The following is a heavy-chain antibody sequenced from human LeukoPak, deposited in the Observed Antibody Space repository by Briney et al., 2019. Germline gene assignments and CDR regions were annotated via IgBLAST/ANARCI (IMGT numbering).Heavy chain of an antibody. CDR3: AKTSRAYSNYDSPFDY. CDR1: GFTFNSYA. Sequence: PGGSLRLSCAASGFTFNSYAMSWVRQAPGKGLEWVSAISGSGGSTYYADSVKGRFTISRDNSKNTLYLQMTSLRAEDTAVYYCAKTSRAYSNYDSPFDYWGQGTLVTVSS. CDR2: ISGSGGST. V-gene: IGHV3-23*01. J-gene: IGHJ4*02. D-gene: IGHD5-12*01.